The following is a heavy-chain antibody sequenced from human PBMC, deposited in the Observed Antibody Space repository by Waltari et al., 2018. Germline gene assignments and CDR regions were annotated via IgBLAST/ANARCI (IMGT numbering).Heavy chain of an antibody. CDR2: IYSGGST. D-gene: IGHD6-6*01. V-gene: IGHV3-23*03. CDR1: GFTFSSSA. Sequence: VQLVESGGGLVQPGGSLRLSCAASGFTFSSSAMSWVRQAPGKGLEWVSVIYSGGSTYYADSVKGRFTISRDNSKNTLYLQMNSLRAEDTAVYYCAKVVVGIAARPNDYWGQGTLVTVSS. J-gene: IGHJ4*02. CDR3: AKVVVGIAARPNDY.